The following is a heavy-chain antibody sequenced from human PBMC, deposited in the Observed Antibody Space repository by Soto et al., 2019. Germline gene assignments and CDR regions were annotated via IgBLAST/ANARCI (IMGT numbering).Heavy chain of an antibody. D-gene: IGHD3-10*01. V-gene: IGHV4-4*02. J-gene: IGHJ4*02. CDR2: IHHTGNP. CDR1: GTSVSSTFW. CDR3: ATRPPGGPYRGVFDY. Sequence: SETLSLTCAVSGTSVSSTFWWTWVRQAPGKGLEWIGEIHHTGNPKYNPSLKSRVRMSVDKSNNEFSLKMTSVTAADTAVYYFATRPPGGPYRGVFDYWSQGTLVTVSS.